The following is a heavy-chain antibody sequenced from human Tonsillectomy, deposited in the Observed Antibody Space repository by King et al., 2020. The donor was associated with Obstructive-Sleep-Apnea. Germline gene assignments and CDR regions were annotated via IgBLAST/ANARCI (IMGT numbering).Heavy chain of an antibody. V-gene: IGHV1-69*04. CDR3: ARYVVGTVGATVGATDPPEYYFHY. CDR2: IIPILGVA. CDR1: GGTFSNYA. Sequence: QLVQSGAEMKKPGSSVKVSCKASGGTFSNYAIIWVRQAPGQGLEWMGGIIPILGVANHAQKFQGRVTIAAEKSTNTSYMELSSLTSVDTAVYYCARYVVGTVGATVGATDPPEYYFHYWGQGTLVTVSS. J-gene: IGHJ4*02. D-gene: IGHD1-26*01.